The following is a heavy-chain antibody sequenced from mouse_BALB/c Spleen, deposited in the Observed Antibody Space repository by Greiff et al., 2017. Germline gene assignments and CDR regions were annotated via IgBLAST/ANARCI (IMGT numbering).Heavy chain of an antibody. D-gene: IGHD2-3*01. V-gene: IGHV1-5*01. CDR2: IYPGNSDT. CDR3: TRRSLYDSSWFAY. CDR1: GYSFTSYW. Sequence: VQLQQSGTVLARPGASVKMSCKASGYSFTSYWMHWVKQRPGQGLEWIGAIYPGNSDTSYNQKFKGKAKLTAVTSASTAYMELSSLTNEDSAVYYCTRRSLYDSSWFAYWGQGTLVTVSA. J-gene: IGHJ3*01.